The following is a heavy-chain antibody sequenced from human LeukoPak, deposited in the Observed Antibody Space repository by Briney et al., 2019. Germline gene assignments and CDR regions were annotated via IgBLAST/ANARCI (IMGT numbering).Heavy chain of an antibody. CDR2: ISAYNGNT. Sequence: ASVKVSCKASGYTFTSYGISWVRQAPGQGLEWMGWISAYNGNTNYAQKLQGRVTMTTDTSTSTAYMELRSLRSDDTAVYYCARDGVYYDSSGNFDYWGQGTLVTVSS. D-gene: IGHD3-22*01. J-gene: IGHJ4*02. CDR3: ARDGVYYDSSGNFDY. V-gene: IGHV1-18*01. CDR1: GYTFTSYG.